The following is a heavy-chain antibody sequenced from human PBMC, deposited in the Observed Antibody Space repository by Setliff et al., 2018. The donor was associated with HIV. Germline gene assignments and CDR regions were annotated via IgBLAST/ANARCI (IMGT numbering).Heavy chain of an antibody. J-gene: IGHJ4*02. Sequence: LTCAVYGGSLSGYYWRWIRQAPGKGLEWVANIKEDGSETFYVDSVKGRFTMSRDNAKNLVYLEMNSLKVEDTAVYYCARDATRGGDFDFWGQGTLVTVSS. CDR1: GGSLSGYY. D-gene: IGHD1-26*01. CDR2: IKEDGSET. V-gene: IGHV3-7*01. CDR3: ARDATRGGDFDF.